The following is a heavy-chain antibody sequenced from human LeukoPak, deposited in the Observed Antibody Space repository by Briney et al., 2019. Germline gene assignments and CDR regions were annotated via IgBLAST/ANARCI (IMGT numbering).Heavy chain of an antibody. CDR1: GGXISSYY. CDR3: ARRSYSHGYSDYFDY. V-gene: IGHV4-59*08. D-gene: IGHD5-18*01. J-gene: IGHJ4*02. CDR2: IYYSGST. Sequence: SETLSLTCTVSGGXISSYYCSWIRQPPEKGLEWIGYIYYSGSTNYNPSLKSRGTISIDTSKNQFSLKLSSVTAADTAVYYCARRSYSHGYSDYFDYWGQGTLVTVSS.